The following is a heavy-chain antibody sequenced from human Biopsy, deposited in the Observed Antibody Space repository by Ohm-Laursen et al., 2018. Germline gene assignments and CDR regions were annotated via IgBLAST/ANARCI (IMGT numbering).Heavy chain of an antibody. CDR1: GFILNNYG. V-gene: IGHV3-23*01. CDR2: IRGSGLTT. Sequence: SLRLSCAASGFILNNYGLSWVRQAPGKGLEWVSAIRGSGLTTFYTDSVKGRFTISRDNSKNTLSLQMNSLRAEDTAIYYCATELLPPGVGGPWLDSWGQGTPVTVSS. J-gene: IGHJ5*01. CDR3: ATELLPPGVGGPWLDS. D-gene: IGHD3-16*01.